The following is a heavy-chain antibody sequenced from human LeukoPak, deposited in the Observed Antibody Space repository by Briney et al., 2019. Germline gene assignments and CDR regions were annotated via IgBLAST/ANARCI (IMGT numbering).Heavy chain of an antibody. CDR2: ISGSGGST. V-gene: IGHV3-23*01. D-gene: IGHD3-22*01. CDR3: ARQITMIGWFDP. Sequence: QPGGSLRLSCAASGFTFSSYTMSWVRQAPGKGLEWVSAISGSGGSTYYADSVKGRFTISRDNSKNTLYLQMNSLRAEDTAVYYCARQITMIGWFDPWGQGTLVTVSS. CDR1: GFTFSSYT. J-gene: IGHJ5*02.